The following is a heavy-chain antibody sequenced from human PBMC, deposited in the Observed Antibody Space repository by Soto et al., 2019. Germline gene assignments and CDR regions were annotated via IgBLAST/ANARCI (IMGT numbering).Heavy chain of an antibody. V-gene: IGHV2-5*02. CDR2: IYWDDDK. CDR1: GFSLSSTRMA. D-gene: IGHD6-19*01. CDR3: AHIVVAGLGYCFDY. J-gene: IGHJ4*02. Sequence: QITLKESGPTLVKPTQTLTLTCTFSGFSLSSTRMAVVWIRQPPGKALEWLALIYWDDDKRYSPFLKSRLTITKDTSKNQVVLTMSNMDPVDTARYYCAHIVVAGLGYCFDYWGQGTLVTVSS.